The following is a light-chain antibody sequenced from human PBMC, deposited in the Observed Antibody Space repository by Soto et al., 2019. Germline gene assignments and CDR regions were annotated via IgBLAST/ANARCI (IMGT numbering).Light chain of an antibody. CDR2: DEF. V-gene: IGKV3-20*01. CDR3: QQYKT. CDR1: QSVSTSY. Sequence: EIVMTQSPATLSVSPGDSATLYCRASQSVSTSYVAWYQQKFGXAPRLLIYDEFRRATGSPDRFRSSGSGTDFTLTISRLEHEDVAVYYCQQYKTFGPGTKVDIK. J-gene: IGKJ3*01.